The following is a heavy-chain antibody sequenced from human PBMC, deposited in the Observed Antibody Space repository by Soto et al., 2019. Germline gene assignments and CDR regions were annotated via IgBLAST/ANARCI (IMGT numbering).Heavy chain of an antibody. CDR3: ARGVTMVRGVIHTPYFDY. V-gene: IGHV4-31*03. Sequence: QVQLQESGPGLVKPSQTLSLTCTVSGGSISSGGYYWSWIRQHPGKGLEWIGYIYYSGSTYYNPSLMGRVTISVDTSKNQFSLKLSSVTAADTAVYYCARGVTMVRGVIHTPYFDYWGQGTLVTVSS. J-gene: IGHJ4*02. CDR2: IYYSGST. CDR1: GGSISSGGYY. D-gene: IGHD3-10*01.